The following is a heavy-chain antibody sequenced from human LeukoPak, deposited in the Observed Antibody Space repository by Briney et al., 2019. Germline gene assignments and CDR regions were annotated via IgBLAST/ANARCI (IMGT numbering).Heavy chain of an antibody. V-gene: IGHV3-33*01. CDR3: ARVPRGDRMMPIDY. D-gene: IGHD2-21*02. Sequence: GGSLRLSCAASGFTFGSYGMHWVRQAPGKGLEWVAVIWYDGSNKYYADSVKGRFTISRDNSKNTLYLQMNSLRAEDTAVYYCARVPRGDRMMPIDYWGQGTLVTVSS. J-gene: IGHJ4*02. CDR2: IWYDGSNK. CDR1: GFTFGSYG.